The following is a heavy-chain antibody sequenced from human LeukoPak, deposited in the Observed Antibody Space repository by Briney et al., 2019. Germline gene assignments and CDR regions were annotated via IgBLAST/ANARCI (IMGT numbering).Heavy chain of an antibody. CDR2: INHSGST. D-gene: IGHD3-3*01. J-gene: IGHJ4*02. CDR3: ARHRRTIFGVALPDY. Sequence: SETLSLTCAVYGGSFSGYYWSWLRQPPGKGLEWIGEINHSGSTNYNPSLKSRVTISVDTSKNQFSLKLSSVTAEETAVYYCARHRRTIFGVALPDYWGQGTLVTVSS. CDR1: GGSFSGYY. V-gene: IGHV4-34*01.